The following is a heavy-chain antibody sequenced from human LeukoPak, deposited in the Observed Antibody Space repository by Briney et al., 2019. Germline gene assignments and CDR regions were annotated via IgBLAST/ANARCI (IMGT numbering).Heavy chain of an antibody. J-gene: IGHJ4*02. V-gene: IGHV4-31*03. CDR3: ARENTAMVTVDY. CDR1: GGSISSGGYY. CDR2: IYYSGST. D-gene: IGHD5-18*01. Sequence: SETLSLTCTVSGGSISSGGYYWSWIRQHPGKDLEWIGYIYYSGSTYYNPSLKSRVTISVDTSKNQFSLKLSSVTAADTAVYYCARENTAMVTVDYWGQGTLVTVSS.